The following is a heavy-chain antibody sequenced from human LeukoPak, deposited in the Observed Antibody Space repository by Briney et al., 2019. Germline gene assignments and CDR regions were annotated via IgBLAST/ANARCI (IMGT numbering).Heavy chain of an antibody. CDR1: GGSISSYY. CDR3: ARDDPGIAAAGGVY. Sequence: SETLSLTCTVSGGSISSYYWSWIRQPAGKGLEWIGRIYTSGSTNYNPSLKSRVTISIDTSKNQFSLKLSSVTAADTAVYYCARDDPGIAAAGGVYWGQGTLVTVSS. V-gene: IGHV4-4*07. D-gene: IGHD6-13*01. J-gene: IGHJ4*02. CDR2: IYTSGST.